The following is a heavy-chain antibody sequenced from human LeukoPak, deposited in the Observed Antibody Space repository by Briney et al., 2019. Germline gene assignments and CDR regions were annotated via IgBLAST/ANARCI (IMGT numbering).Heavy chain of an antibody. CDR1: GFTVSSNY. V-gene: IGHV3-53*05. CDR2: IYSGGST. J-gene: IGHJ4*02. CDR3: ARDGSPNYYDSSGYYY. D-gene: IGHD3-22*01. Sequence: PGGSLRLSCAASGFTVSSNYMSWVRQAPGKGLEWVSVIYSGGSTYYADSVKGRFTISRDNSKNTLYLQMNSLRAEDTAVYYCARDGSPNYYDSSGYYYWGQGTLVTVSS.